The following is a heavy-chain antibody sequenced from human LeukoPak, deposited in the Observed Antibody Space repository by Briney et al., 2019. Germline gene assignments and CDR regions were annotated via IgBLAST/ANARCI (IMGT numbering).Heavy chain of an antibody. D-gene: IGHD5-12*01. CDR3: AREKYSGYDSNSPPWFDP. V-gene: IGHV1-2*02. Sequence: ASVKVSCKASGGTFSSYAISWVRQAPGQGLEWMGWINPNSGGTNYAQKFQGRVTMTRDTSISTAYMELSRLRSDDTAVYYCAREKYSGYDSNSPPWFDPWGQGTLVTVSS. CDR1: GGTFSSYA. CDR2: INPNSGGT. J-gene: IGHJ5*02.